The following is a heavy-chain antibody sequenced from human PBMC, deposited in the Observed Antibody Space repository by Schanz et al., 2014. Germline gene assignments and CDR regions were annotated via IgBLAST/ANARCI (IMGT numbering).Heavy chain of an antibody. V-gene: IGHV4-31*03. Sequence: QVQLQESGPGLVKPSQTLSLTCTVSGGSVSSGGDYWSWIRQHPGKGLEWIGFISYSGSTYYNPSLKSRVTISMHTAKNQFSLKVRSVTAADTAVYYCARDSLRGATGGYGMDVWGQGTTVTVSS. CDR3: ARDSLRGATGGYGMDV. CDR1: GGSVSSGGDY. D-gene: IGHD2-8*02. CDR2: ISYSGST. J-gene: IGHJ6*02.